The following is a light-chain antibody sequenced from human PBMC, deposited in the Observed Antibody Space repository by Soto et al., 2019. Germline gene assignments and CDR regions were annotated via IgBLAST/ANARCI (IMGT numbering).Light chain of an antibody. CDR1: QDINKN. J-gene: IGKJ1*01. CDR2: AAS. CDR3: QQYYSYPRT. V-gene: IGKV1-8*01. Sequence: IQMTQSPSSLSASVGDRVTITCQASQDINKNLIWYQQKPGKAPKLLIYAASTLQSGVPSRFSGSGSGTDFTLTISCLQSEDFATYYCQQYYSYPRTFGQGTKVDI.